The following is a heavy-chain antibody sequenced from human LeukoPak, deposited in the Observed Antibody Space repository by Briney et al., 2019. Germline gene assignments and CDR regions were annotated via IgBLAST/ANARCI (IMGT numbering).Heavy chain of an antibody. Sequence: GGSLRLSCAGSGFTFTHHALSWVRQAPGKGLEWVSTVSGSGSLKFYADSVKGRFTISRDNSENALYLQMSGLSTEDTALYYCAKDRSTGFYYLNSWGQGTLVTVSS. J-gene: IGHJ4*02. CDR3: AKDRSTGFYYLNS. D-gene: IGHD6-19*01. V-gene: IGHV3-23*01. CDR2: VSGSGSLK. CDR1: GFTFTHHA.